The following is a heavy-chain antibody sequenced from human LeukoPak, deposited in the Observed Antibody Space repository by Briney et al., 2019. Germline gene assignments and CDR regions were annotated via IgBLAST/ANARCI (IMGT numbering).Heavy chain of an antibody. CDR3: AREVVAAAGTVDY. J-gene: IGHJ4*02. CDR2: IHYSGST. D-gene: IGHD6-13*01. CDR1: GYFISSGYY. Sequence: SETLSLTCTVSGYFISSGYYWSWIRQPPGKGLEWIGYIHYSGSTNYNPSLKSRVTISVDASKNQFSLILSSVTTADTAVYYCAREVVAAAGTVDYWGQGTLVTVSS. V-gene: IGHV4-61*01.